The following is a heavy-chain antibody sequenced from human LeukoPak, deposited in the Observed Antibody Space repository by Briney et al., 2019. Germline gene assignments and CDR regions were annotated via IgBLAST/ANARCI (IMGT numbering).Heavy chain of an antibody. V-gene: IGHV1-69*01. CDR2: IIPLFGTA. Sequence: SVTVSCKASGGTFSTYAISWVRQAPGQGLEWMGGIIPLFGTANYAQKFQGRVTITADESTSTAYMELSSLRSEDTAVYYCARAAASPKRGYSYGHHEHFDYWGQGTLVTVSS. CDR3: ARAAASPKRGYSYGHHEHFDY. D-gene: IGHD5-18*01. J-gene: IGHJ4*02. CDR1: GGTFSTYA.